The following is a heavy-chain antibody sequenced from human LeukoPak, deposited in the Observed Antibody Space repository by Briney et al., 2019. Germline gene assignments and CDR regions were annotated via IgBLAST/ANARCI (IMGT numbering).Heavy chain of an antibody. J-gene: IGHJ4*02. D-gene: IGHD6-19*01. CDR1: GFTFSSYS. CDR3: ARDLMAVAGTGFDY. V-gene: IGHV3-21*01. CDR2: ISRAGDYS. Sequence: EGSLRLSCVASGFTFSSYSMNWVRQAPGKGLEWVSSISRAGDYSYSEDSVKGRFTISRDNAKDSLYLQLNSLRAEDTAIYYCARDLMAVAGTGFDYWGQGALVTVSS.